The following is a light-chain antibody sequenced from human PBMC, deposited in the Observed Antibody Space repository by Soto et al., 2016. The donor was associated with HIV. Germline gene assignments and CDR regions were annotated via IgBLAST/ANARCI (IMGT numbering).Light chain of an antibody. CDR3: QQYKSYPNT. J-gene: IGKJ2*01. CDR1: QGIRNS. CDR2: AAS. V-gene: IGKV1-27*01. Sequence: DIQMTQSPSSLSASLGDRVTITCRASQGIRNSVAWYQQKPGKVPKLLIYAASTLQSGVPSRFSGSGSGTDFTLTISSLQPEDVATYYCQQYKSYPNTFGQGTKLEIK.